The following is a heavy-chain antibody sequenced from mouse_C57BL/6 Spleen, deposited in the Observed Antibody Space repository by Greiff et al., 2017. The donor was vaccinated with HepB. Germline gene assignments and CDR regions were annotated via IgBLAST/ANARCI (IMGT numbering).Heavy chain of an antibody. CDR1: GFTFSSYA. CDR2: ISSGGDYI. D-gene: IGHD2-4*01. Sequence: EVQVVESGEGLVKPGGSLKLSCAASGFTFSSYAMSWVRQTPEKRLEWVAYISSGGDYIYYADTVKGRFTISRDNARNTLYLQMSSLKSEDTAMYYCTRGGGYDYGWYFDVWGTGTTVTVSS. CDR3: TRGGGYDYGWYFDV. V-gene: IGHV5-9-1*02. J-gene: IGHJ1*03.